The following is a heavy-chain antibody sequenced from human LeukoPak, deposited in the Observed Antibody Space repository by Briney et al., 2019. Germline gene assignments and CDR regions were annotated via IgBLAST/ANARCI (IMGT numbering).Heavy chain of an antibody. V-gene: IGHV1-46*01. CDR2: INPSDYST. Sequence: GASVKVSCKVFGCTFTKYYIHWVRQAPGQGLEWVEKINPSDYSTNYAQKFQGRVTMTRDTSTSTVYMELNSLRSEDTAVYYCARDGFPVVGVTWPDCWGQGTLVTVSS. D-gene: IGHD3-22*01. CDR3: ARDGFPVVGVTWPDC. J-gene: IGHJ4*02. CDR1: GCTFTKYY.